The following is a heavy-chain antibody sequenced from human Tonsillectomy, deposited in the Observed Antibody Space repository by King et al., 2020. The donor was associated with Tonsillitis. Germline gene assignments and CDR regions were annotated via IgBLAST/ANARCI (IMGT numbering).Heavy chain of an antibody. J-gene: IGHJ4*02. CDR1: GFTFSDYY. CDR3: ARLNSGTFDS. D-gene: IGHD5-12*01. V-gene: IGHV3-11*05. Sequence: VQLVDSGGGLVKPGGSLRLSCAASGFTFSDYYMSWIRQAPGKGLEWLSYISSSGTDTDYAESVKGRFFISRDNAWTSLYLQMSSLRAEDTAVYYCARLNSGTFDSWGKGTLVTVSS. CDR2: ISSSGTDT.